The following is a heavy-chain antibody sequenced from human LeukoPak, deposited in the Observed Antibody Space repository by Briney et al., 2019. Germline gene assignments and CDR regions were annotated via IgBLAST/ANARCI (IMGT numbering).Heavy chain of an antibody. CDR2: IVPIFGIA. V-gene: IGHV1-69*04. CDR1: GGTFSSYA. CDR3: ASLTRPRGYFYGMDV. J-gene: IGHJ6*02. Sequence: SVKVSCKASGGTFSSYAISWVRQAPGQGLEWMGRIVPIFGIANYAQKFQGRVTITADKSTSTAYMELSSLRSEDTAVYYCASLTRPRGYFYGMDVWGQGTTVTVSS.